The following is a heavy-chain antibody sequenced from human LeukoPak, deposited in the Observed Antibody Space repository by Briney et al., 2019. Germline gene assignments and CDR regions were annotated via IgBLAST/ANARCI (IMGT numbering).Heavy chain of an antibody. CDR3: GGFQVTAAWYAFDI. Sequence: GGSLRLSCAASGFTFSSYWMSWVRQAPGKGLEWVANIKEDGSEKYYVDSVKGRFTISRDNAKNSLYLQMNSLRAEDTAVYYCGGFQVTAAWYAFDIWGQGTMVTVSS. J-gene: IGHJ3*02. CDR1: GFTFSSYW. CDR2: IKEDGSEK. D-gene: IGHD2-21*02. V-gene: IGHV3-7*04.